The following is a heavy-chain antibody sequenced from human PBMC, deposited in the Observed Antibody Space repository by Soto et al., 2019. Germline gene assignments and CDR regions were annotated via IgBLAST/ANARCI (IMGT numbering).Heavy chain of an antibody. CDR3: AIGGYFDSSNYLAY. V-gene: IGHV1-3*01. D-gene: IGHD3-22*01. J-gene: IGHJ4*02. CDR2: ITPNNGNT. Sequence: ASVKVSCKASGYTFTSYGINWVRQAPGRGLEWMGGITPNNGNTKYSKHIKGRVIIDRDTSASTAYMELSSLGSEDTAVYYCAIGGYFDSSNYLAYWGLGTLVTVSS. CDR1: GYTFTSYG.